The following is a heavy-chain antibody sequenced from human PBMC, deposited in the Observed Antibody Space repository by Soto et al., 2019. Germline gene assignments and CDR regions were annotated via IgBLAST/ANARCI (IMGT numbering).Heavy chain of an antibody. CDR2: INPSGGST. Sequence: GASVKVSCTASGYTFTSYYMHWVRQAPGQGLEWMRIINPSGGSTSYAQKFQGRVTMTRDTSTSTVYMELSSLRSEDTAVYYCAREDYYDSSGYYPTNYYYYGMDVWGQGTTVTVSS. D-gene: IGHD3-22*01. CDR3: AREDYYDSSGYYPTNYYYYGMDV. CDR1: GYTFTSYY. J-gene: IGHJ6*02. V-gene: IGHV1-46*01.